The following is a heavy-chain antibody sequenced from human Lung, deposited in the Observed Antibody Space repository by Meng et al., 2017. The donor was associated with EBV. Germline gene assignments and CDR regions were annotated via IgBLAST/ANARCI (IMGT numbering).Heavy chain of an antibody. CDR2: IYYSGST. V-gene: IGHV4-34*01. J-gene: IGHJ4*02. D-gene: IGHD4-17*01. CDR1: GGSFIGYY. Sequence: QGQLRPGGAGLLKPSEPLSLICAVCGGSFIGYYCRWIRQPPGKGLEWIGSIYYSGSTYYNPSLKSRVTISVDTSKNQFSLKLSSVTAADTAVYYCARHKRAYGDYVDYWGQGTLVTVSS. CDR3: ARHKRAYGDYVDY.